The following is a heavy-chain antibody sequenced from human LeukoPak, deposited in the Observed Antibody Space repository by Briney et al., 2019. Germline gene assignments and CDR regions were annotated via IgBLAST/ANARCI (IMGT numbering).Heavy chain of an antibody. CDR1: GFTFSSYE. V-gene: IGHV4-34*01. Sequence: PGGSLRLSCAASGFTFSSYEMNWVRQPPGKGLEWIGEINHSGSTNYNPSLKSRVTISVDTSKNQFSLKLSSVTAADTAVYYCARRTQYYYDSSGYYLFDYWGQGTLVTVSS. J-gene: IGHJ4*02. D-gene: IGHD3-22*01. CDR3: ARRTQYYYDSSGYYLFDY. CDR2: INHSGST.